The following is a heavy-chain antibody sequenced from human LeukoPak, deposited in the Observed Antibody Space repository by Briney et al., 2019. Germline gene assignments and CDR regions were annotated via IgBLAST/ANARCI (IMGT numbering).Heavy chain of an antibody. CDR1: GFTFSNAW. D-gene: IGHD3-10*01. Sequence: PGGSLRLSCAASGFTFSNAWMSWVRQAPGKGLEWVGRIKSKTDGGTTDYAAPVKGRFTISRDDSKNTLYLQMNSLRAEDTAVYYCARDIFYGSGSYQFDYWGQGTLVTVSS. CDR2: IKSKTDGGTT. V-gene: IGHV3-15*01. CDR3: ARDIFYGSGSYQFDY. J-gene: IGHJ4*02.